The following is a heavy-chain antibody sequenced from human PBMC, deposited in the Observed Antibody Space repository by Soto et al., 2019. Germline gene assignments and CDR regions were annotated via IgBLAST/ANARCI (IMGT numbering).Heavy chain of an antibody. V-gene: IGHV4-34*01. D-gene: IGHD6-13*01. J-gene: IGHJ5*02. CDR3: ARGLKTQQLVYWFDP. CDR2: INHSGST. CDR1: GGSFSGYY. Sequence: SETLSLTCAVYGGSFSGYYWSWIRQPPGKGLEWIGEINHSGSTNYNPSLKSRVTISVDTSKNQFSLKLSSVTAADTAVYYCARGLKTQQLVYWFDPWGQGTLVTVSS.